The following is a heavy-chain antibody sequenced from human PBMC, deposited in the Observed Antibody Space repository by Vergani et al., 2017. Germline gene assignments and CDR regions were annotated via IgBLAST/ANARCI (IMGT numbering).Heavy chain of an antibody. CDR3: ARHTTYTDS. D-gene: IGHD1-1*01. CDR1: EYSFGNYW. Sequence: EVELVQSGPEMRKPGESLKISCKGSEYSFGNYWIGWVRQMPGNGLEWMGIIYPADSDNRYSPSFQGQVTISADKSISTAFLQWDSLKASDTALYYCARHTTYTDSWGQGTLVTVSS. J-gene: IGHJ4*02. V-gene: IGHV5-51*01. CDR2: IYPADSDN.